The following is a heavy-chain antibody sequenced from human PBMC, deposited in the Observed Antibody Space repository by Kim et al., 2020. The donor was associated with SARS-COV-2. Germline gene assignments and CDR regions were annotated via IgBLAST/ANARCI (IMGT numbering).Heavy chain of an antibody. CDR3: ARASWGTTSPIAY. CDR1: GFTFSSYS. D-gene: IGHD1-26*01. Sequence: GGSLRLSCAASGFTFSSYSMNWVRQAPGKGLEWVSSISSSSSYIYYADSVKGRFTISRDNAKNSLYLQMNSLRAEDTALYYCARASWGTTSPIAYWGQGTLVTVSS. J-gene: IGHJ4*02. V-gene: IGHV3-21*01. CDR2: ISSSSSYI.